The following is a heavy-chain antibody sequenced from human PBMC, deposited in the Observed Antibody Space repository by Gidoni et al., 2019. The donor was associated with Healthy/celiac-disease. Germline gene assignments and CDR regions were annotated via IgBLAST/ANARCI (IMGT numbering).Heavy chain of an antibody. CDR2: ISGSGGST. J-gene: IGHJ4*02. CDR3: AKEGYERVGATAALNDY. V-gene: IGHV3-23*01. D-gene: IGHD1-26*01. CDR1: GFTFSSYA. Sequence: EVQLLESGGGLVQPGGSLRLSCAASGFTFSSYAMSWVRPAPGKGLEWVSAISGSGGSTYYADSVKGRFTISRDNSKNTLYLQMNSLRAEDTAVYYCAKEGYERVGATAALNDYWGQGTLVTVSS.